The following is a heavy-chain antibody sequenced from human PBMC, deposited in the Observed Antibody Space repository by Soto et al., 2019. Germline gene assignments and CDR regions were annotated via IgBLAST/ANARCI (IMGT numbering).Heavy chain of an antibody. CDR1: GGSFSGYY. V-gene: IGHV4-34*01. J-gene: IGHJ3*02. D-gene: IGHD7-27*01. CDR2: INHSGST. CDR3: ARGIGAPVPSPTGDCAFDI. Sequence: SETLSLTCAVYGGSFSGYYWSWIRQPPGKGLEWIGEINHSGSTNYNPSLKSRVTISVDTSKNQFSLKLSSVTAADTGVYYCARGIGAPVPSPTGDCAFDIWGQGTMVTVSS.